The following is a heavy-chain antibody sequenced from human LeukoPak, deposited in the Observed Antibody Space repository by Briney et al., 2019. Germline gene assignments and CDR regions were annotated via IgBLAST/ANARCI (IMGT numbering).Heavy chain of an antibody. CDR2: IRYDGSNK. J-gene: IGHJ4*02. Sequence: GGSLRLSCAASGFTFSSYGMHWVRQAPGKGLEWVAFIRYDGSNKYYADSVKGRFTISRDNSKNTLYLQMNSLRAEDTAVYYCARDLFSEGREKQTRDYWGQGTLVTVSS. D-gene: IGHD1-26*01. CDR3: ARDLFSEGREKQTRDY. CDR1: GFTFSSYG. V-gene: IGHV3-30*02.